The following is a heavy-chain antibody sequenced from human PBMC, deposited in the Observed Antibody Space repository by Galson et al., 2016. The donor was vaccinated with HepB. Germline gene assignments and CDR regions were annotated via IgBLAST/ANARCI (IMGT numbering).Heavy chain of an antibody. D-gene: IGHD3-16*01. J-gene: IGHJ4*02. V-gene: IGHV3-74*01. CDR3: AGAFDY. CDR1: GFTFSSYW. Sequence: SLRLSCAASGFTFSSYWMHWVRQAPGEGLVWVSRINSDGSSTRYADSVKGRLTISRDNAKNTLYLQMTSLRPEDTAIYYCAGAFDYWGQGILVTVSS. CDR2: INSDGSST.